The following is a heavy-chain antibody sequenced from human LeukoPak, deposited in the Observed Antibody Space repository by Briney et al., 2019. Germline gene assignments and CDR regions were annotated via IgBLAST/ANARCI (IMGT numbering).Heavy chain of an antibody. CDR3: ARESVTGYFDY. CDR2: ISYDGSNK. V-gene: IGHV3-30-3*01. J-gene: IGHJ4*02. CDR1: GFTFSSYA. Sequence: GGSLRLSCAASGFTFSSYAMHWVRQAPGKGLEWVAVISYDGSNKYYADSVKGRFTISRDNSRNTLYLQMNSLRAEDTAVYYCARESVTGYFDYWGQGTLVTVSS. D-gene: IGHD3-16*02.